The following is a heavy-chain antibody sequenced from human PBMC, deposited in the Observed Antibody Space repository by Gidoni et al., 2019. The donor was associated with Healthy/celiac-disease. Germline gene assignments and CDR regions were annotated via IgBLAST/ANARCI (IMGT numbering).Heavy chain of an antibody. CDR3: ARATNSKSTNWFDP. CDR2: IYTSGST. Sequence: QVQLQEPGPGLVKPSATLSLPCTVSGGSNSSYYWSWIRQPAGKGLEWIGRIYTSGSTNYNPSLKSRVTMSVDTSKNQFSLKLSSVTAADTAVYYCARATNSKSTNWFDPWGQGTLVTVSS. D-gene: IGHD3-22*01. J-gene: IGHJ5*02. CDR1: GGSNSSYY. V-gene: IGHV4-4*07.